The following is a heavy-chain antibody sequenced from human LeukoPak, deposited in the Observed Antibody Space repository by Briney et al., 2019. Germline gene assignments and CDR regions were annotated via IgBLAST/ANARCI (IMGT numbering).Heavy chain of an antibody. CDR1: GFTFDDYT. Sequence: GGSLRLSCAASGFTFDDYTMHWVRQAPGKALEWVSFISWDDTTTYYADSVKGRFTISRDNSKNSLYLQMNSLRIEDSALYYCAKEGGQRQYYYHYMDVWGKGTTVTVSS. V-gene: IGHV3-43*01. J-gene: IGHJ6*03. CDR2: ISWDDTTT. D-gene: IGHD1-1*01. CDR3: AKEGGQRQYYYHYMDV.